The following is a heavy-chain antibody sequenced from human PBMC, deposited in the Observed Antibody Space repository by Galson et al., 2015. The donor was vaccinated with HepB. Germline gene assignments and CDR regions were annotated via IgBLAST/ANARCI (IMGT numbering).Heavy chain of an antibody. CDR3: AKADGAAVGIGHYSGVDV. D-gene: IGHD6-13*01. J-gene: IGHJ6*02. V-gene: IGHV3-23*01. Sequence: SLRLSCAASGFSFSSYAMTWVRQGPGMGLEWVSAISGSGGSIYYEDSVKGRFTISRDNSKDTVYLQMNSLRAEDTAVYYCAKADGAAVGIGHYSGVDVWGLGTTVTVSS. CDR1: GFSFSSYA. CDR2: ISGSGGSI.